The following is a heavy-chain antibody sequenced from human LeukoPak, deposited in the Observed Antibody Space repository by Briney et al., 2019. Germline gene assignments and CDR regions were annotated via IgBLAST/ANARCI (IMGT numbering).Heavy chain of an antibody. J-gene: IGHJ4*02. CDR3: ARSYCRSSSCYAKTLFDL. Sequence: PSETLSLTCTLSGASISTYYWSWIRQPPGKGLEWIGYIYYSGSTNYNPSLKSRVTISVDTSKNQFSPKLSSVTAADTAVYYCARSYCRSSSCYAKTLFDLWGQGILVTVSS. D-gene: IGHD2-2*01. CDR2: IYYSGST. V-gene: IGHV4-59*01. CDR1: GASISTYY.